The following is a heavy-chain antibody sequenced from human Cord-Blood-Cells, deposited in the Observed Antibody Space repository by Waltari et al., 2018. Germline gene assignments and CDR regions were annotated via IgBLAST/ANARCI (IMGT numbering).Heavy chain of an antibody. J-gene: IGHJ4*02. Sequence: QVQLVQSGAEVKKPGASVKVSCKVSGYTLPALSLHWVRPAPGKGLEWMGGVDPEDGETIYAQKFQGRVTMTEDTSTDTAYMELSSLRSEDTAVYYCATDQDGYSGYDYFDYWGQGTLVTVSS. CDR3: ATDQDGYSGYDYFDY. CDR1: GYTLPALS. V-gene: IGHV1-24*01. CDR2: VDPEDGET. D-gene: IGHD5-12*01.